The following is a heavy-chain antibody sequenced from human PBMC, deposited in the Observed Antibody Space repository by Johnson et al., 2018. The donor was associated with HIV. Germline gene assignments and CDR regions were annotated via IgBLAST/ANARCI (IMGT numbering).Heavy chain of an antibody. CDR1: GFTFSTYA. D-gene: IGHD2/OR15-2a*01. CDR2: IFYDGSNK. CDR3: ARNSRNDAFDI. V-gene: IGHV3-30*04. Sequence: QVQVVESGGGVVQPGRSLRLSCAASGFTFSTYAMHWVRQAPGKGLEWVAVIFYDGSNKYYADSVKGRFTISRDNSKNTLYLHMNSLRAEDTAVYSCARNSRNDAFDIWGQGTMVTVSS. J-gene: IGHJ3*02.